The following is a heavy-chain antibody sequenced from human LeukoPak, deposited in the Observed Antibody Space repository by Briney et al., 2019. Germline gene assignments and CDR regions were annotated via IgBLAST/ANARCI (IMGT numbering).Heavy chain of an antibody. D-gene: IGHD6-19*01. CDR2: IYHSGST. V-gene: IGHV4-38-2*02. CDR3: ARASKSGWTEYYFDY. CDR1: GYSISSGYY. J-gene: IGHJ4*02. Sequence: SETLSLTCTVSGYSISSGYYWGWIRQPPGKGLEWIGSIYHSGSTDYNPSLKSRVTISVDTSKNQFSLKLSSVTAADTAVYYCARASKSGWTEYYFDYWGQGTLVTVSS.